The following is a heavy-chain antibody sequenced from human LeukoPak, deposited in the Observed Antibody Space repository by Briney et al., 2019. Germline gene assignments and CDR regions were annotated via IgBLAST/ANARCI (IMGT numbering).Heavy chain of an antibody. CDR1: GGTFSSYA. J-gene: IGHJ1*01. Sequence: ASVKVSCKASGGTFSSYAISWVRQAPGQGLEWMGGIIPIFGTAKYAQKFQGRVTITADESTSTAYMVLSSLRSEDTAVYYCARDSSDFRNLIPHWGQGTLVTVSS. CDR2: IIPIFGTA. V-gene: IGHV1-69*13. CDR3: ARDSSDFRNLIPH. D-gene: IGHD1-14*01.